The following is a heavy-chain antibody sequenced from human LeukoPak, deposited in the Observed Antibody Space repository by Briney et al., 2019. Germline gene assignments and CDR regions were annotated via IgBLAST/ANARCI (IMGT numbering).Heavy chain of an antibody. J-gene: IGHJ5*02. CDR2: IYYSGST. V-gene: IGHV4-39*01. D-gene: IGHD3-22*01. Sequence: SETLSLTCTVSGGSISSSSYYWGWIRQPPGKGLEWIGGIYYSGSTYYNPSLKSRVTISVDTSKNQFSLKLSSVTAADTAVYYCAPLTNYYDTRFDPWGQGTLVTVSS. CDR3: APLTNYYDTRFDP. CDR1: GGSISSSSYY.